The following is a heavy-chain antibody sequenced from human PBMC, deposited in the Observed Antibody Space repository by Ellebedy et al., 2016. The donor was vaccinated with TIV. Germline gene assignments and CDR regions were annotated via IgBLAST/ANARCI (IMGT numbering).Heavy chain of an antibody. V-gene: IGHV3-66*01. CDR3: ARVTTALTVAGLFDY. CDR2: IYSGGST. CDR1: GFTVSSNY. D-gene: IGHD6-19*01. Sequence: GESLKISCAASGFTVSSNYMRCVRQAPGRGLEWVSVIYSGGSTYYADSVKGRFTISRDTSKNTLYLQMNSLRAKDTDVYYCARVTTALTVAGLFDYWGQGTLVTVS. J-gene: IGHJ4*02.